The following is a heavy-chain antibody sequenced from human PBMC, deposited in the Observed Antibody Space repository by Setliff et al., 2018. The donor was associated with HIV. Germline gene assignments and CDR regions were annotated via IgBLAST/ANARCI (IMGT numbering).Heavy chain of an antibody. J-gene: IGHJ3*02. Sequence: SVKVSARLLEAPSAVMLSAGCDRPLDKGLSGWEGSSLFFGTSKYPQNFQGRVTITADESTSTAYMELSSLTSEDTAVYYCANLAYCHGDCYSTGASDIWGQGTMVTVSS. D-gene: IGHD2-21*01. CDR2: SSLFFGTS. V-gene: IGHV1-69*13. CDR1: EAPSAVML. CDR3: ANLAYCHGDCYSTGASDI.